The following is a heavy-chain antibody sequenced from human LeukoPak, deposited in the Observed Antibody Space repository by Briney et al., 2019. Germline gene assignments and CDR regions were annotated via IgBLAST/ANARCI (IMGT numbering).Heavy chain of an antibody. J-gene: IGHJ6*02. CDR3: ARAPSSGWHYYGMDV. V-gene: IGHV4-59*01. CDR2: IYYSGST. CDR1: GGSISSYY. Sequence: SETLSLTCTVSGGSISSYYWSWIRQPPGKGLEWIGYIYYSGSTNYNPSLKSRVTISVDTSKNQFSLRLSSVTAADTAVYYCARAPSSGWHYYGMDVWGQGTTVTVSS. D-gene: IGHD6-19*01.